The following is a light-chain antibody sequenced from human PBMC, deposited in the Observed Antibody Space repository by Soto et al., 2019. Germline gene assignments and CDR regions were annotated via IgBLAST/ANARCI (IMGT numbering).Light chain of an antibody. CDR1: QSISSW. Sequence: DIQMTQSPSTLSASVGDRVTITCRASQSISSWLAWYQQKPGKAPKLLIYKASSLEGGVPSRFSGSGSGTEFTLTISCLQPDDFATYYCQQYNIYPLTFGGGTKVEIK. J-gene: IGKJ4*01. V-gene: IGKV1-5*03. CDR2: KAS. CDR3: QQYNIYPLT.